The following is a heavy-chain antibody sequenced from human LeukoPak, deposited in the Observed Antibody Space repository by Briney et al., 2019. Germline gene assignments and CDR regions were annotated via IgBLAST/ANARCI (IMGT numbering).Heavy chain of an antibody. CDR3: ARAIIIVVVTPAKPVYWFDP. J-gene: IGHJ5*02. Sequence: AETLSLTCAVYGGSFSGYYWSWIRQPPGKGLEWIGEINHSGSTNYNPSLKSRVTISVDTSKNQFSLKLSSVTAPDTAVYYCARAIIIVVVTPAKPVYWFDPWGQGTLVPVSS. D-gene: IGHD2-2*02. CDR2: INHSGST. V-gene: IGHV4-34*01. CDR1: GGSFSGYY.